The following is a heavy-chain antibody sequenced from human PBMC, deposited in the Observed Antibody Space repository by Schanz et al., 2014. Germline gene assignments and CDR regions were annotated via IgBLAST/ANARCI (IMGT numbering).Heavy chain of an antibody. CDR1: RYTFNTYG. V-gene: IGHV1-18*01. CDR2: ISAYTNNT. J-gene: IGHJ6*02. CDR3: ARDLTVDTGYVVHYYYYGMTS. D-gene: IGHD5-12*01. Sequence: QGQLVQSGPEVKEPGASVKVSCEASRYTFNTYGLNWVRQAPGQGLEWMGWISAYTNNTNYAQKVQGRVTMTTDTSTGTAYMELRSLRSDDTAVYYCARDLTVDTGYVVHYYYYGMTSGAKGPRSPSP.